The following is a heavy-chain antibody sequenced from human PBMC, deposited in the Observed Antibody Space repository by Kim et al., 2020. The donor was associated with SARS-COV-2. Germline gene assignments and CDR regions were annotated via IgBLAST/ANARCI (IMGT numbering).Heavy chain of an antibody. Sequence: SETLSLTCTVSGGSISSSSYYWGWIRQPPGKGLEWIGSIYYSGSTYYNPSLKSRVTISVDTSKNQFSLKLSSVTAADTAVYYCARFLEGYSYGYYFDYWGQGTLVTVSS. V-gene: IGHV4-39*01. D-gene: IGHD5-18*01. CDR2: IYYSGST. CDR3: ARFLEGYSYGYYFDY. CDR1: GGSISSSSYY. J-gene: IGHJ4*02.